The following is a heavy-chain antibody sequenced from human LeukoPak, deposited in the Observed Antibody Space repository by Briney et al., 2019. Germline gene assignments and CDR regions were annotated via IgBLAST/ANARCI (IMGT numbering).Heavy chain of an antibody. CDR1: GFTFSNYA. CDR3: AKVKDDSSGYWYDY. CDR2: ISYDGSNK. D-gene: IGHD3-22*01. J-gene: IGHJ4*02. Sequence: GGSLRLSCAASGFTFSNYAMRWVRQAPGKGLEWVAVISYDGSNKYYADSVKGRFTISRDNSKNTLYLQMNSLRAEDTAVYYCAKVKDDSSGYWYDYWGQGTLVTVSS. V-gene: IGHV3-30*18.